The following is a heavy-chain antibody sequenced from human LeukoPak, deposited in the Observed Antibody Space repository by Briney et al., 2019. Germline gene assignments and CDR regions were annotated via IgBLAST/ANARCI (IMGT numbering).Heavy chain of an antibody. V-gene: IGHV4-61*01. D-gene: IGHD1-7*01. J-gene: IGHJ4*02. Sequence: SVTLSLTCTVSGGSVSGGNYYCSWIRQSPGKGLEWIGYIHYSGSTVYNPSLKSRVTMSIDTSKNQFSLNLSSATAADTAVYYCTRTGSTGGYWGQGTLVTVSS. CDR1: GGSVSGGNYY. CDR2: IHYSGST. CDR3: TRTGSTGGY.